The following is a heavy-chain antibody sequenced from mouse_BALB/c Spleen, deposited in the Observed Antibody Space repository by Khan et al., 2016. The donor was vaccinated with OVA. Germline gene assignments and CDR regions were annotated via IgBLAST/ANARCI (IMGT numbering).Heavy chain of an antibody. V-gene: IGHV14-3*02. CDR1: GFNIKDTY. CDR2: IDPAIGNT. Sequence: VQLQQPGAEAVKPGASVKLSCTASGFNIKDTYMHWVKQRPEQGLEWIGRIDPAIGNTKYDPKLQGKATITADTSSNTAYLQLSSLTSEDTAVYYCVRPNWFVDWGQGTLVTVSA. J-gene: IGHJ3*01. CDR3: VRPNWFVD.